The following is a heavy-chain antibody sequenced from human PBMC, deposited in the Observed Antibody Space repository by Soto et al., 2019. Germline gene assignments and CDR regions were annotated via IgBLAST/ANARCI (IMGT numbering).Heavy chain of an antibody. Sequence: ASVKVSCKASGYTFTSYGISWVRQAPGQGLEWMGWISAYNGNTNYAQKLQGRVTMTTDTSTSTAYMELRSLRSDDTAVYYCAGDVPYYYGSGSYYNRREVDYWGQGTLVTVSS. CDR1: GYTFTSYG. CDR2: ISAYNGNT. D-gene: IGHD3-10*01. J-gene: IGHJ4*02. V-gene: IGHV1-18*01. CDR3: AGDVPYYYGSGSYYNRREVDY.